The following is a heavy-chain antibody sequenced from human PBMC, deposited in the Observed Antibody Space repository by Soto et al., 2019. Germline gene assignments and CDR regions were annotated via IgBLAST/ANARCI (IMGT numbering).Heavy chain of an antibody. Sequence: LETLCLTCTVSGGSISSYYWSWIRQPPGKGLEWIGYIYYSGSTNYNPSLKSRVTISVDTSKNQFSLKLSSVTAADTAVYYCARVGTYDRSGYYDDAFDIWGQGTMVTVS. CDR2: IYYSGST. CDR1: GGSISSYY. J-gene: IGHJ3*02. CDR3: ARVGTYDRSGYYDDAFDI. D-gene: IGHD3-22*01. V-gene: IGHV4-59*01.